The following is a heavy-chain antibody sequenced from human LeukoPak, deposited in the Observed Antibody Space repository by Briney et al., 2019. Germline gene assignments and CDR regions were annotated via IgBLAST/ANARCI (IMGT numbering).Heavy chain of an antibody. J-gene: IGHJ4*02. CDR1: GFTFSSYW. Sequence: GGSLRLSCAASGFTFSSYWMSWVRQAPGEGLEWVANIKQDGTEKYYMDSVKGRFSISRDNAKNSLYLQINALRAEDTAVYYCARDVRPDYWGQGTLVTV. CDR3: ARDVRPDY. D-gene: IGHD6-6*01. V-gene: IGHV3-7*04. CDR2: IKQDGTEK.